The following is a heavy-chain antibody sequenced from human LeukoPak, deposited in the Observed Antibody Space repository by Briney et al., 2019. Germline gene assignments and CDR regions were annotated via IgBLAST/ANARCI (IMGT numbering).Heavy chain of an antibody. Sequence: SQTLSLTCTVSGGSVSRGGYYWNWIRQHPGKGLEWIGYIYYSGSTTYNPSLKSRVTISVDTSKNQFSLKLSSVTTADTAVYYCARSSGFSGDHWGQGTLVTVSS. CDR2: IYYSGST. CDR1: GGSVSRGGYY. V-gene: IGHV4-61*08. D-gene: IGHD3-3*01. CDR3: ARSSGFSGDH. J-gene: IGHJ4*02.